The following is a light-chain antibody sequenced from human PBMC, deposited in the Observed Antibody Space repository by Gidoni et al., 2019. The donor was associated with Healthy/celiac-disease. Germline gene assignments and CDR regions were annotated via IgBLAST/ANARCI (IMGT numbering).Light chain of an antibody. J-gene: IGKJ3*01. CDR2: GAS. CDR1: QSVSSN. CDR3: QQYNNWPLFT. V-gene: IGKV3-15*01. Sequence: EIVMTQAPATLSVSPGERATLSCRASQSVSSNLAWYKQKPAQAPRLLIYGASTRATGIPASFSGSGSCTEFTLPISSLQSSDFAVFYCQQYNNWPLFTFGPGTKVDIK.